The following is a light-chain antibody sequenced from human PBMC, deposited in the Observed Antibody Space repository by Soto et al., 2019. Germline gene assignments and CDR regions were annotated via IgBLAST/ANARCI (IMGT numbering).Light chain of an antibody. CDR2: DAS. CDR1: QSGSSNC. J-gene: IGKJ1*01. V-gene: IGKV3-20*01. Sequence: EIVLTQSPCTLSLSPGERGTLSCRSSQSGSSNCLVWYQQKSGQAPRLRIFDASIRVTGIPDRFTGRGSGPAFTITISRLEPVDFAVYYCQFYGDPPKTFGQGTKVEIK. CDR3: QFYGDPPKT.